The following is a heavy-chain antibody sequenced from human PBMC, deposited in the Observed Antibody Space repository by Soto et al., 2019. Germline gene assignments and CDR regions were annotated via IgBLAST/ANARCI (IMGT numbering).Heavy chain of an antibody. V-gene: IGHV1-69*01. J-gene: IGHJ4*02. CDR1: GGTFSSYA. CDR3: ARDGDTAMVH. CDR2: IIPTVGTA. D-gene: IGHD5-18*01. Sequence: QVQLVQSGAEVKKPGSSVKVSCKASGGTFSSYAISWVRQAPGQGHEWMGGIIPTVGTANYAQKSQGRVTMTADESTSTAYMELSSRRSEDTAGYYCARDGDTAMVHWGQGTLVTVSS.